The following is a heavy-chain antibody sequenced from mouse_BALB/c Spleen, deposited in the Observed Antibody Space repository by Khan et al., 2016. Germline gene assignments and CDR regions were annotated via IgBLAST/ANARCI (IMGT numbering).Heavy chain of an antibody. CDR2: ISYDGSN. V-gene: IGHV3-6*02. Sequence: EVQLQESGPGLVKPSQSLSLTCSVSGYSITSGYYWNWIRQFPGNKLEWMGYISYDGSNNYNPSLKNRISITRDTSKNQFFLKLNSVTSEDTSTXYCVKLRRVYAMDYWGQGTSVTVSS. CDR3: VKLRRVYAMDY. D-gene: IGHD2-4*01. J-gene: IGHJ4*01. CDR1: GYSITSGYY.